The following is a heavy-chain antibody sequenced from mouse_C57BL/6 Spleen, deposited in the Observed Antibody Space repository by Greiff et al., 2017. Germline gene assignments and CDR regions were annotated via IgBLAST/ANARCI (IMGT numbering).Heavy chain of an antibody. Sequence: QVQLQQSGPELVKPGASVKISCKAPGYACSSSWTHWVKQRPGKGLEWIGRIYPGDGDTNYNGKFKGKATLTADKSSSTAYMQLSSLTSEDSAVYFCARSGIYGINYLYFDVWGTGATFSVSS. CDR1: GYACSSSW. V-gene: IGHV1-82*01. D-gene: IGHD1-1*01. CDR2: IYPGDGDT. CDR3: ARSGIYGINYLYFDV. J-gene: IGHJ1*03.